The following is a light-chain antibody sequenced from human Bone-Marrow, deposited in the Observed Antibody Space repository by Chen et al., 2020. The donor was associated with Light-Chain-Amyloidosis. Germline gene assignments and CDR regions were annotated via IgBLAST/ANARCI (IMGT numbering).Light chain of an antibody. CDR3: VVFLGSGIWE. CDR1: SGSVSGSRS. Sequence: QTVVTPEPSFSVSPVETVTLTCGWSSGSVSGSRSPTWCQKTPVQPPRTLIGSTRTRSSGVPDRFSASILGNKAALTITGVQVDDEADYYCVVFLGSGIWEFGGGTKLTVL. J-gene: IGLJ3*02. V-gene: IGLV8-61*01. CDR2: STR.